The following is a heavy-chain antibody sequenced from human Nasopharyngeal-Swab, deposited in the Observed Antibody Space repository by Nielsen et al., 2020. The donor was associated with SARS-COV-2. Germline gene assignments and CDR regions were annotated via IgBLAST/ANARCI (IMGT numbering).Heavy chain of an antibody. J-gene: IGHJ6*02. V-gene: IGHV1-46*01. D-gene: IGHD6-19*01. CDR2: INPSGGST. CDR3: ARDPEAVAPFYGMDV. CDR1: GYTFTSYY. Sequence: ASVQVSCQAYGYTFTSYYMHWVRQAPAQGLEWMGIINPSGGSTSYAQKFQARVTMTRDTSTSTVDLELGSLRSEDTAVYYCARDPEAVAPFYGMDVWGQGTTVTVSS.